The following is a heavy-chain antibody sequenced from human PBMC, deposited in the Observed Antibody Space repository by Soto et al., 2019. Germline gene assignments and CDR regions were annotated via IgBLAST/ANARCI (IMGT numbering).Heavy chain of an antibody. CDR1: GFTFRSYG. CDR2: ISYDGSNK. D-gene: IGHD1-26*01. V-gene: IGHV3-30*18. CDR3: AKGGVGSTSNAFDI. Sequence: QVQLVESGGGVVQPGRSLRLSCAASGFTFRSYGMHWVRQAPAKGLEWVAVISYDGSNKYYEDSVKGRFTISSDNSKNTLYLQMNSLRAEDTGVYYCAKGGVGSTSNAFDIWGQGTMVTVSS. J-gene: IGHJ3*02.